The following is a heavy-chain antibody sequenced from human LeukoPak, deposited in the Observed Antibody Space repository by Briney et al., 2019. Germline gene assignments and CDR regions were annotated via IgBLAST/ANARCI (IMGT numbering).Heavy chain of an antibody. Sequence: GGSLRLSCAASGFTFSSYAMSWVRQAPGKGLEWVSAISGSGGSTYYADSVKGRFTISRDNSKNTLYLQMNSLRAEDTAIYYCANTNPPYSSSPERDYWGQGTLVTVSS. CDR2: ISGSGGST. CDR1: GFTFSSYA. V-gene: IGHV3-23*01. CDR3: ANTNPPYSSSPERDY. J-gene: IGHJ4*02. D-gene: IGHD6-6*01.